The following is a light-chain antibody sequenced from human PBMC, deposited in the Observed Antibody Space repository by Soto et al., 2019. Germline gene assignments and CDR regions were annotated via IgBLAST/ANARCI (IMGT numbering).Light chain of an antibody. CDR1: QSISSR. V-gene: IGKV1-5*01. J-gene: IGKJ3*01. Sequence: DIQMTQSPSTLSASVGDRVTITCRASQSISSRLAWYQQKPGKAPKLLIFDATSLESAIPSRFSGSGSGTEFTLAITSLQPDGFATYYCQHYKNFPFTFGPGTKVDI. CDR3: QHYKNFPFT. CDR2: DAT.